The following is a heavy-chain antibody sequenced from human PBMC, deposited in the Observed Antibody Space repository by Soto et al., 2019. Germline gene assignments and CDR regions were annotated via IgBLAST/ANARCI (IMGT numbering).Heavy chain of an antibody. D-gene: IGHD2-21*02. CDR3: EVTTGY. J-gene: IGHJ4*02. Sequence: QVQVVQSRAEVKKPGASVKVSCKTSGYTFTDYDINWVRQAPGQGLEYMGWVSPENSNAGYAQQFRGRVSMTTNTIIRTASLELTDLRYEDTAVYYCEVTTGYWGQGTMVTVSS. CDR2: VSPENSNA. CDR1: GYTFTDYD. V-gene: IGHV1-8*01.